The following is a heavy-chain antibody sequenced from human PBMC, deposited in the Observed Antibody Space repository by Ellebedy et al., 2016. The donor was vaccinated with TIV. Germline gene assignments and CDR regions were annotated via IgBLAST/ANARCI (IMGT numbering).Heavy chain of an antibody. V-gene: IGHV4-34*01. CDR1: GGFFSNFS. CDR2: LHHSETP. D-gene: IGHD2-21*01. J-gene: IGHJ3*02. Sequence: MPGGSLRLSCIVYGGFFSNFSLSWLRQPPGRGLEWIAELHHSETPDYNPSLKVRVTISHDTSHEQFSLNLTSVTAADTALYFCARGRPFCRGDQCRHPLSTAFDIWGQGTTVTVSS. CDR3: ARGRPFCRGDQCRHPLSTAFDI.